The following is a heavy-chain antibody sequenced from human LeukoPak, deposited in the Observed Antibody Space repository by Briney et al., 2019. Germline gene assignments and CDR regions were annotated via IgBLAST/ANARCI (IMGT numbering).Heavy chain of an antibody. V-gene: IGHV1-46*01. CDR1: GYTFTSYY. Sequence: GASVKVSCKASGYTFTSYYMHWVRQAPRQGLEWMGIINPSGGSTSYAQKFQGRVTMTRDTSRSTVNMELSSLRSEDTAVYYCAREVGSSWYYFDYWGQGTLVTVSS. D-gene: IGHD6-13*01. CDR2: INPSGGST. CDR3: AREVGSSWYYFDY. J-gene: IGHJ4*02.